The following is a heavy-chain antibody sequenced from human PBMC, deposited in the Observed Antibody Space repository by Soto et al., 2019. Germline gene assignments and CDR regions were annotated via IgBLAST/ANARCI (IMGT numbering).Heavy chain of an antibody. D-gene: IGHD2-15*01. CDR2: IYYSGST. CDR1: GGSISSYY. CDR3: ARQDRVVAEGRWFDP. Sequence: SETLSLTCTVSGGSISSYYWSWIRQPPGKGLEWIGYIYYSGSTYYSPSLKSRVTISVDTSKNQFSLNLSSVTAADTAVYYCARQDRVVAEGRWFDPWGQGTPVTVSS. J-gene: IGHJ5*02. V-gene: IGHV4-59*08.